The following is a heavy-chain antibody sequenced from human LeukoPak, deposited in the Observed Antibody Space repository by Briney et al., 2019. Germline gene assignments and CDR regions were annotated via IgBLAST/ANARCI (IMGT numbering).Heavy chain of an antibody. D-gene: IGHD4-17*01. Sequence: PGVSLRLSCAASGFTFSSNGMHWVRQAPGKGLEWVAVISFDGSNKYYADSVKGRFTISRDNSKNTLYLHMTSLRPDDTAVYYCAKTTGGWFDPWGQGILVTVSS. V-gene: IGHV3-30*18. CDR1: GFTFSSNG. CDR2: ISFDGSNK. CDR3: AKTTGGWFDP. J-gene: IGHJ5*02.